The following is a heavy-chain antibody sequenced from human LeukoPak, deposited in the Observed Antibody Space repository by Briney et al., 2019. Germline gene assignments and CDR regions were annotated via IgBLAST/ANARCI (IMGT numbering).Heavy chain of an antibody. CDR2: ISSSGSTI. D-gene: IGHD6-13*01. V-gene: IGHV3-11*04. CDR1: GFTFSDYY. CDR3: ARVYQQLRLFDY. J-gene: IGHJ4*02. Sequence: GGSLRLSCAASGFTFSDYYMSWIRQAPGKGLEWVSYISSSGSTIYYADSVKGRFTISRDNAKNSLYLQMNSLRAEDTAAYYCARVYQQLRLFDYWGQGTLVTVSS.